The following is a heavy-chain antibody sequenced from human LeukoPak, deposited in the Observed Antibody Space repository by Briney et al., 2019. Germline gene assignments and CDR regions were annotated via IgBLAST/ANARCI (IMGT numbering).Heavy chain of an antibody. CDR3: ATSVSSGYYNHDAFDI. V-gene: IGHV3-66*01. J-gene: IGHJ3*02. CDR2: IYSGGST. D-gene: IGHD3-22*01. Sequence: PGGSLRLSCAASGFTVSSNYMSWVRQAPGKGLEWVSVIYSGGSTYYADSVKGRFTISRDNSKNTLYLQMNSLRAEDTAVYYCATSVSSGYYNHDAFDIWGQGTMVTVSS. CDR1: GFTVSSNY.